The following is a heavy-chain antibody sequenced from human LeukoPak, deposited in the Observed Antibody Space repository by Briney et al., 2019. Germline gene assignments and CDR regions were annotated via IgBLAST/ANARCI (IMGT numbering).Heavy chain of an antibody. CDR1: GYSISGGYY. Sequence: SETLSLTCTVSGYSISGGYYWSWIRQPAGKGLEWIGRIYTSGSTNYNHSLKSRVTISVDTSKNHFSLKLTSVTAADTAVYYCARGPYKYDGSGAFDIWGQGTMVTVSS. D-gene: IGHD3-22*01. CDR2: IYTSGST. J-gene: IGHJ3*02. CDR3: ARGPYKYDGSGAFDI. V-gene: IGHV4-61*02.